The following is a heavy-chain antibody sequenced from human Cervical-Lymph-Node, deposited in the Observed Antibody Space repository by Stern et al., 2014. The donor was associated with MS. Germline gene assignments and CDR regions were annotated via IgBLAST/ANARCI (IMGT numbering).Heavy chain of an antibody. J-gene: IGHJ4*02. V-gene: IGHV4-31*03. CDR3: ARSLRDYFDY. D-gene: IGHD3-16*02. CDR2: IHYSGST. Sequence: HVQLQESCPGLVKPSQTLSLTCTVSRGSSNRGGYYLSWIRQHPGKGLECIGYIHYSGSTYYNPSLKSRVTISVDTSENQFSLRLSSVTAADTAMYYCARSLRDYFDYWGQGTLVTVSA. CDR1: RGSSNRGGYY.